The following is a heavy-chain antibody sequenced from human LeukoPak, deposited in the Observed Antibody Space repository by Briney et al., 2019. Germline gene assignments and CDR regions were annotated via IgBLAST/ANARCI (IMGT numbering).Heavy chain of an antibody. Sequence: ASVKVSCKASGDSFTSYGISRVRQAPGEGLEWMGWISAYNGNTNYAQKLQGRVTMTTDTSTSTAYMELRSLRSDDTAVYYCARLAGSSGYYFPGGYWGQGTLVTVSS. V-gene: IGHV1-18*01. J-gene: IGHJ4*02. CDR3: ARLAGSSGYYFPGGY. CDR2: ISAYNGNT. CDR1: GDSFTSYG. D-gene: IGHD3-22*01.